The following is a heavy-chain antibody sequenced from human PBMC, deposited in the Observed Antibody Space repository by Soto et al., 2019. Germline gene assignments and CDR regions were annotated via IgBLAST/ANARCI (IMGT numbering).Heavy chain of an antibody. Sequence: VRQAPGMGLEWVTVISYDGSNKYHTDSVNGRFTTSRDNSKDTLYLQRDSLRGDDTAVYYCARDQWYASYHYYYGLDVWGQGTTVTVSS. CDR2: ISYDGSNK. J-gene: IGHJ6*02. V-gene: IGHV3-30-3*01. D-gene: IGHD2-15*01. CDR3: ARDQWYASYHYYYGLDV.